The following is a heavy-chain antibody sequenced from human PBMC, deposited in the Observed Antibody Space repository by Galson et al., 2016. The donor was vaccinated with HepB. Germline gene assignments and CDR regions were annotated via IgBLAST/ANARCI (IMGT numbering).Heavy chain of an antibody. V-gene: IGHV3-33*01. CDR1: GFTFNSFG. CDR3: AREAPIAAPGANDC. CDR2: IWYDGSNK. Sequence: SLRLSCAASGFTFNSFGMHWVRQAPGKGLEWVAVIWYDGSNKYYGDSVKGRFTISRDNSKNTLYLQMNRLRAEDTAIYYCAREAPIAAPGANDCWGQGTPVTVSS. D-gene: IGHD6-13*01. J-gene: IGHJ4*02.